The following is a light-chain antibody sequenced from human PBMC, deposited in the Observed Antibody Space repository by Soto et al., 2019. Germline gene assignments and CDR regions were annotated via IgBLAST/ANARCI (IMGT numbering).Light chain of an antibody. CDR2: RAS. J-gene: IGKJ1*01. CDR1: QSVSSW. Sequence: DIQMTQSPTTLSASVGDRVTITCRASQSVSSWLAWYQQKPGKAPNLLIYRASTLQTGVPSRFSCSGSGTEFTLTISSLHPDDFATYYCQQYENYPRTFGQGTKVDIK. V-gene: IGKV1-5*03. CDR3: QQYENYPRT.